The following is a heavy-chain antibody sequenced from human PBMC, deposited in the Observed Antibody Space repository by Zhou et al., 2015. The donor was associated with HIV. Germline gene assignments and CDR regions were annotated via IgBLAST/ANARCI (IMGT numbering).Heavy chain of an antibody. V-gene: IGHV1-69*01. CDR2: IIPIFGTA. CDR1: GGTFSSYA. J-gene: IGHJ6*04. CDR3: AGSPIVGARQATNNYGMDV. D-gene: IGHD1-26*01. Sequence: QVQLVQSGAEVKKPGSSVKVSCKASGGTFSSYAISWVRQAPGQGLEWMGGIIPIFGTANYAQKFQGRVTITADESTSTAYMELSSLRSEDTAVYYCAGSPIVGARQATNNYGMDVWGPRGPRSTVSS.